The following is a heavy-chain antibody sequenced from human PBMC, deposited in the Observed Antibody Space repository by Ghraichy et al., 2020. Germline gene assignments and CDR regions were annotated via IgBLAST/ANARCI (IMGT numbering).Heavy chain of an antibody. V-gene: IGHV3-21*01. Sequence: GRSLRLSCAASDFTFSTYSMNWVRQAPGKGLEWVSSISGSSNYIYYADSVKGRFTVSRDNAKNSLYLQMNSLRAEATAVYYCARELRGVIPYYYYGMDVWCQGTTVTVAS. CDR3: ARELRGVIPYYYYGMDV. CDR1: DFTFSTYS. CDR2: ISGSSNYI. J-gene: IGHJ6*02. D-gene: IGHD3-10*01.